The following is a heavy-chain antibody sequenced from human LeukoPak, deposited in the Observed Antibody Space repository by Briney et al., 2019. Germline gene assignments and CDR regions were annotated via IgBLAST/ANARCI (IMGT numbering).Heavy chain of an antibody. Sequence: GGSLRLSCAASGFTFSTHIMNWVRQAPGKGLEWVSSISSGSSNIYYADSVKGRFTISRDNAENSLYLQMNSLRAEDTAVYYCAKDLGGGSYPYYFDYWGQGTLVTVSS. CDR1: GFTFSTHI. J-gene: IGHJ4*02. V-gene: IGHV3-21*04. D-gene: IGHD1-26*01. CDR3: AKDLGGGSYPYYFDY. CDR2: ISSGSSNI.